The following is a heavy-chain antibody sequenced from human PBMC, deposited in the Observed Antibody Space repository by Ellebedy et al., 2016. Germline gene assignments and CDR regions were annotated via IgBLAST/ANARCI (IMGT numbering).Heavy chain of an antibody. D-gene: IGHD6-19*01. CDR2: VVGSGERT. CDR1: GFAFSSHA. CDR3: ARGSSGPSDY. J-gene: IGHJ4*02. Sequence: GESLKISCEASGFAFSSHAMSWVRQAPGKGPEWVAAVVGSGERTFYADSVKGRFTISRDNSKNTLYLQMNSLRVEDTAVYYCARGSSGPSDYWGQGTLVTVSS. V-gene: IGHV3-23*01.